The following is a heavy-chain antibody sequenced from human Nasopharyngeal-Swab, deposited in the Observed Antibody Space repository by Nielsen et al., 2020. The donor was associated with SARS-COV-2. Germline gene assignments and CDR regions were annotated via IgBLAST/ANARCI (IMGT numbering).Heavy chain of an antibody. CDR3: ARRGRCSGSSCDMDV. J-gene: IGHJ6*02. CDR1: GYTFNNYY. CDR2: INPGSGGT. D-gene: IGHD2-2*01. Sequence: ASVKVSCKASGYTFNNYYIHWVRQAPGQGLEWMGMINPGSGGTTYAQKFQDRVTMTRDTSTSTVFMDLSSLRSEDTAVYYCARRGRCSGSSCDMDVWGQGTTVTVSS. V-gene: IGHV1-46*02.